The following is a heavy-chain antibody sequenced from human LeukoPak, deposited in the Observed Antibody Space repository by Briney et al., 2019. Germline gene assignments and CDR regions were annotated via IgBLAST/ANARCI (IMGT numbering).Heavy chain of an antibody. D-gene: IGHD6-6*01. J-gene: IGHJ4*02. CDR2: FYYSGST. Sequence: PSETLSLTCTVSGGSINSYYWSWIRQPPGKGLEWIGYFYYSGSTNYNPSLKSRVTISVDTSKNQFYLKLSSVTAADTAVYYCARGVEYSSSSGLGYWGQGTLVTVSS. CDR3: ARGVEYSSSSGLGY. V-gene: IGHV4-59*01. CDR1: GGSINSYY.